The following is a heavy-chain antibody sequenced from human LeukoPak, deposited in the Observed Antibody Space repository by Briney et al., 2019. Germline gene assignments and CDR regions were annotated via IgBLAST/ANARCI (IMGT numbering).Heavy chain of an antibody. J-gene: IGHJ4*02. CDR1: GDSVSSSSYY. D-gene: IGHD4-11*01. CDR2: FYYSGST. CDR3: ARALWGYAPDDYSSFDY. Sequence: SETLSLTCTVSGDSVSSSSYYWGWIRQPPGKGLEWIGHFYYSGSTYYNPSLKSRVTISVDTSKNQFSLKLSSVTAADTAVYYCARALWGYAPDDYSSFDYWGQGTLVTVSS. V-gene: IGHV4-39*01.